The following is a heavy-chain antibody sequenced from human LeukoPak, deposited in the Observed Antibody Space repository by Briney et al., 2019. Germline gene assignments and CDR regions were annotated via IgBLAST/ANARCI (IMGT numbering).Heavy chain of an antibody. CDR1: GFIFDNYN. V-gene: IGHV3-48*04. J-gene: IGHJ4*02. Sequence: PGGSLRLSCAASGFIFDNYNMNWVRQAQGKGLEWVSYISSSGSTIHYADSVKGRFTISRDNAKNSLYLQMNSLRVEDTAVYYCFGSGSSFDHWGQGTLVTVSS. CDR2: ISSSGSTI. CDR3: FGSGSSFDH. D-gene: IGHD1-26*01.